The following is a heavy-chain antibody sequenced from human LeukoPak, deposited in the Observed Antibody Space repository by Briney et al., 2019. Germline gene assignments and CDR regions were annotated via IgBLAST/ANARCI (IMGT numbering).Heavy chain of an antibody. J-gene: IGHJ5*02. CDR3: ARGSPPHDYGDRTSRVWFDP. D-gene: IGHD4-17*01. CDR1: GGSISSGGYS. V-gene: IGHV4-30-2*01. Sequence: SQTLSLTCAVSGGSISSGGYSWSWIRQPPGKGLEWIGYIYHSGSTYYNPSLKSRVTISVDRSKNQFSLKLSSVTAADTAVYYCARGSPPHDYGDRTSRVWFDPWGQGTLVTVSS. CDR2: IYHSGST.